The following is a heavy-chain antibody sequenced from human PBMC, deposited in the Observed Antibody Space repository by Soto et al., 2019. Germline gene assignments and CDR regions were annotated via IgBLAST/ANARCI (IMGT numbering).Heavy chain of an antibody. CDR1: GFTFSSYA. Sequence: QVQLVESGGGVVQPGRSLRLSCAASGFTFSSYAMHWVRQAPGKGLEWVAVISYDRSNKYYADSVKGRFIISRDNSKNTLYLQMNSLRAEDTAVYYCAKDRRPNYYYGMDVWGQGTTVTVSS. CDR2: ISYDRSNK. J-gene: IGHJ6*02. D-gene: IGHD6-25*01. CDR3: AKDRRPNYYYGMDV. V-gene: IGHV3-30*18.